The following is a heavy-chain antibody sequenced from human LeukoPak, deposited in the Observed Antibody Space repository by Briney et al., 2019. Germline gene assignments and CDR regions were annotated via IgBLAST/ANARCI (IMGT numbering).Heavy chain of an antibody. CDR2: IYHSGSP. J-gene: IGHJ4*02. CDR3: AKVNINNWHSCDY. Sequence: PSETLSLTCAVSGGSISSNNWWGWVRQPPGKGLEWIGEIYHSGSPNYNPSLKSRVTISVDKSRNHFSLNLSSVTAADTAVYYCAKVNINNWHSCDYWGQGTLVTVSS. D-gene: IGHD1-1*01. V-gene: IGHV4-4*02. CDR1: GGSISSNNW.